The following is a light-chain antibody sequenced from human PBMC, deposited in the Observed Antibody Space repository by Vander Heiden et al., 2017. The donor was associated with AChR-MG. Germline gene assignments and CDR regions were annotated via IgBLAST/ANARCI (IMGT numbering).Light chain of an antibody. CDR1: QSVSSSY. CDR3: QQYGCEPPGIT. J-gene: IGKJ3*01. Sequence: EIVLTQSPGTLSLSPGERATLSCRASQSVSSSYLAWYQQKPGRAPRLLIYGASHRATGIPDRFSGSGSGTDFTLTISRLEPEDFAVYYCQQYGCEPPGITFGPGTKVDIK. CDR2: GAS. V-gene: IGKV3-20*01.